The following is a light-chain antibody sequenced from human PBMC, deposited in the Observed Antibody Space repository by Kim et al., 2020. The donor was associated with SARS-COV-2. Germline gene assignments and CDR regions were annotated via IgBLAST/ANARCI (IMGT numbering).Light chain of an antibody. Sequence: DIVMTQSPDSLAVSLGERATINCKSSQSVLYSSNNKNYLAWYQQKPGQPPMVLIYWASTRDSGVPDRFSGSGSGTDFTLTISSLQAEDVAVYYCQQYYSTPYTFGQGTKLEI. V-gene: IGKV4-1*01. CDR2: WAS. J-gene: IGKJ2*01. CDR3: QQYYSTPYT. CDR1: QSVLYSSNNKNY.